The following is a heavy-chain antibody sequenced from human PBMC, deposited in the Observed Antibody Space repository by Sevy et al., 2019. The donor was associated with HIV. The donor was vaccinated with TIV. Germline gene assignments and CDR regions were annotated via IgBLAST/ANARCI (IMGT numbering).Heavy chain of an antibody. J-gene: IGHJ4*02. D-gene: IGHD6-13*01. CDR2: IIPMLGTA. Sequence: ASVKVSCKASGRTFNNYAISWVRQAPGQGLEWMGGIIPMLGTAYYVQKFQDRVTITADESTSTAYMELSSLRSEDTAVYYCARSISWYASFDYWGLGTLVTVSS. CDR3: ARSISWYASFDY. CDR1: GRTFNNYA. V-gene: IGHV1-69*13.